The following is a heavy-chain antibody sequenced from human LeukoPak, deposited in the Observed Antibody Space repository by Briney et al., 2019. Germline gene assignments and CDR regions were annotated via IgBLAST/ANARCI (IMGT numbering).Heavy chain of an antibody. CDR2: IYLDGSRA. Sequence: SGGSLRLSCAVSGFTFTNYWMSWARQSPGKGLEWVANIYLDGSRAYYVDSVKGRFTISRDNAKNSLFLQMNSLSAEDTAVYYCGRAGPVTKDPFMDVWGKGTTVTVSS. J-gene: IGHJ6*03. V-gene: IGHV3-7*01. CDR3: GRAGPVTKDPFMDV. CDR1: GFTFTNYW. D-gene: IGHD2-2*01.